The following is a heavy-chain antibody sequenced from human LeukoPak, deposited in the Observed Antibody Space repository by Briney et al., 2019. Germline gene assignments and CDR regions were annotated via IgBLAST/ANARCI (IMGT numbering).Heavy chain of an antibody. Sequence: SETLSLTCTVSGGSLSPYYWTWIRQPPGKGLEWIGYIYHTGTTRYNPSLNSRITISVETSKNQFSLRLNSVTAADTAIYYCARLDSGDHGNIPHWGQGTLVTVSS. CDR1: GGSLSPYY. D-gene: IGHD1-26*01. V-gene: IGHV4-59*08. CDR2: IYHTGTT. J-gene: IGHJ1*01. CDR3: ARLDSGDHGNIPH.